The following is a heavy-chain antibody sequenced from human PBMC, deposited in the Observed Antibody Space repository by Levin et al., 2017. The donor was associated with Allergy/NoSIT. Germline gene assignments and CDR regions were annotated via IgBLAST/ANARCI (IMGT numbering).Heavy chain of an antibody. D-gene: IGHD6-6*01. J-gene: IGHJ3*02. V-gene: IGHV1-46*01. CDR2: LSPTNGVT. Sequence: RASVKVSCKASGYTFTSYYLHWVRQAPGQGLEWMGVLSPTNGVTTYAQKFQGRVSVTRDTSTGTLYMELSSLRSEDTAVYYCARDVPHNAFDIWGQGTMVTVSS. CDR1: GYTFTSYY. CDR3: ARDVPHNAFDI.